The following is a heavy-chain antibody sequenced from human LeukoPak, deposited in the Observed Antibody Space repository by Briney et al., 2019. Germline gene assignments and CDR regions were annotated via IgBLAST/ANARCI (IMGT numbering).Heavy chain of an antibody. CDR1: GFTFSSNA. J-gene: IGHJ4*02. V-gene: IGHV3-23*01. D-gene: IGHD3-22*01. CDR2: ITAGGDTP. Sequence: GGSLRLSCAASGFTFSSNAMTWVRQAPGKGLECVSAITAGGDTPYYADSVRGRFTISRDNSKNTLYLQMNSLRAEDTAVYYCAKRHSSGYYFFDFWGQGTLVTVSS. CDR3: AKRHSSGYYFFDF.